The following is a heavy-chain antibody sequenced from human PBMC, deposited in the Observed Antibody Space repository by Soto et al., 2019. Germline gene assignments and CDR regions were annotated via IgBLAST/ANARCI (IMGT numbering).Heavy chain of an antibody. CDR2: TNGNLGTG. CDR1: GGTLSSYT. Sequence: QVQLVQSGAEVKRPGSSVKVSCKASGGTLSSYTISWVRQAPGQGLEWMGGTNGNLGTGNYAQKFRGRLTITTDISTTTAYMELSSLTSEDTAVYYCARRDSHGFFRYFDNWGQGTLVTVSS. CDR3: ARRDSHGFFRYFDN. V-gene: IGHV1-69*16. J-gene: IGHJ4*02. D-gene: IGHD3-3*01.